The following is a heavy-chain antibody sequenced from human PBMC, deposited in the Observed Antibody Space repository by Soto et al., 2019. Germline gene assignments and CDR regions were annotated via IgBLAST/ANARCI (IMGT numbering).Heavy chain of an antibody. Sequence: LETLSLTCTVSGGSISRYYWSWIRQPPGKGLEWIGYIYYSGSTNYNPSLKSRVTISVDTSKNQFSLKLSSVTAADTAVYYCARISDYNWNDQLYYYYYYMYVWGKGTTVTVSS. V-gene: IGHV4-59*01. CDR1: GGSISRYY. CDR3: ARISDYNWNDQLYYYYYYMYV. J-gene: IGHJ6*03. CDR2: IYYSGST. D-gene: IGHD1-1*01.